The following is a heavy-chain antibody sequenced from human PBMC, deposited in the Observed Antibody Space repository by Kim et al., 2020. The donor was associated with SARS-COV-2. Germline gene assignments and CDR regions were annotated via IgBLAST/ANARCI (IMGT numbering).Heavy chain of an antibody. V-gene: IGHV3-15*01. Sequence: GGSLRLSCAASGFTFSNAWMSWVRQAPGKGLEWVGRIKSKTDGGTTDYAAPVKGRFTISRDDSKNTLYLQMNSLKTEDTAVYYCTTVGPFSSGWYFPYYFDYWGQGTLVTVSS. CDR1: GFTFSNAW. D-gene: IGHD6-19*01. CDR2: IKSKTDGGTT. J-gene: IGHJ4*02. CDR3: TTVGPFSSGWYFPYYFDY.